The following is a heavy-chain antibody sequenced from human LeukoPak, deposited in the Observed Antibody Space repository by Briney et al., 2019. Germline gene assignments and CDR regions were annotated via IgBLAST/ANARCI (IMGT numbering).Heavy chain of an antibody. CDR3: ARAPYYYDKGLDY. CDR1: GYTFTSYD. V-gene: IGHV1-8*03. Sequence: GASVKVSCKASGYTFTSYDINWVRQPTGQGLEWMGWMNPNSGNTGYAQKFQGRVTITRNPSISTAYMELSSLRSEDTAVYYCARAPYYYDKGLDYWGQGTLVTVSS. D-gene: IGHD3-22*01. CDR2: MNPNSGNT. J-gene: IGHJ4*02.